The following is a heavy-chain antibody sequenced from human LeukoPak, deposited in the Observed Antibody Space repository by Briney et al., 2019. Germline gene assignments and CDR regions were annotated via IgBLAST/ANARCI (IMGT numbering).Heavy chain of an antibody. Sequence: SETLSLTCSVSGVPINSRDYYWNWIRQPPGKGLEWIGSIYYSGNTYYNPSLQSRATISVDTSRDYFSLTLSSVTAADAALYFCSRGAMTAKPADFWGQGTLVTVSS. D-gene: IGHD2-2*01. J-gene: IGHJ4*02. CDR1: GVPINSRDYY. V-gene: IGHV4-39*01. CDR2: IYYSGNT. CDR3: SRGAMTAKPADF.